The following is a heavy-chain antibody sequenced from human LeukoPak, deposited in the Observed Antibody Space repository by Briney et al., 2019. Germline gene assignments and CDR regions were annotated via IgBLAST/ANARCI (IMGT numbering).Heavy chain of an antibody. CDR1: GFTFSNAW. CDR3: TAPMGRGYYYYMDV. Sequence: GGSLRLSCAASGFTFSNAWMSWVRQAPGKGLEWVGRTKSKTDGGTTDYAAPVKGRFTISRDESKNTLYLQMNSLKTEDTAVYYCTAPMGRGYYYYMDVWGKGTTVTVSS. J-gene: IGHJ6*03. CDR2: TKSKTDGGTT. V-gene: IGHV3-15*01. D-gene: IGHD3-10*01.